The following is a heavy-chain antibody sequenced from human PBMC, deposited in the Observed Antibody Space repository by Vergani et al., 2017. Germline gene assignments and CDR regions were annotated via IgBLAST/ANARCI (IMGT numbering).Heavy chain of an antibody. V-gene: IGHV5-51*01. D-gene: IGHD2-15*01. J-gene: IGHJ4*02. CDR2: TYPPDSNT. CDR3: TRQGGGYSDY. CDR1: GYSFTSYW. Sequence: EVQLVQSGAEVKKPGESLKISCKGSGYSFTSYWIGWVRQMPGKGLEWMGLTYPPDSNTRYSTSFQGQIIISADKSINTAYLQWSSLKASDTAMYYCTRQGGGYSDYWGQGTLVTVSS.